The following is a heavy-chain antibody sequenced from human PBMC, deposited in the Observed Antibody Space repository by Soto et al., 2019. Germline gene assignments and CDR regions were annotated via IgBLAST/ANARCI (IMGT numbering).Heavy chain of an antibody. V-gene: IGHV4-59*01. CDR2: IYYSGST. CDR3: ARAVRGVIKD. D-gene: IGHD3-10*01. CDR1: GGSISSYY. Sequence: PSDTLSLTCTVSGGSISSYYWSWIRQPPGKGLEWIGYIYYSGSTNYNPSLKSRVTISVDTSKNQFSLKLSSVTAADTAVYYCARAVRGVIKDWGQGTLVTVS. J-gene: IGHJ4*02.